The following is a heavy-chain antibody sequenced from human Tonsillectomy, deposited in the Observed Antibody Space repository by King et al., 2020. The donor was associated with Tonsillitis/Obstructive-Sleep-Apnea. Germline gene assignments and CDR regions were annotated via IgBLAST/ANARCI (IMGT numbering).Heavy chain of an antibody. J-gene: IGHJ3*02. Sequence: VQLVESGGGVVQPGRSLRLSCTASGFTFSNYGMHWVRQGPGKGLEWVAVISYGGGGNKYYADPVRGRFTISRDNSKNTLYLQVNSLRVEDTAVYYCVREGDSRAFDIWGQGTMVTVSS. D-gene: IGHD1-26*01. CDR1: GFTFSNYG. CDR2: ISYGGGGNK. CDR3: VREGDSRAFDI. V-gene: IGHV3-30*03.